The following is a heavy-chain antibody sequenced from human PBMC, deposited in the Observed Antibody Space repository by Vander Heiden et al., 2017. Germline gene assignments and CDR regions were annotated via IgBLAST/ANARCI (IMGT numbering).Heavy chain of an antibody. CDR3: ARGVGYYGSGSYSFGSSNWFDP. CDR1: GYTFTSYD. Sequence: QVQLVQSGAEVKKPGASVKVSCKASGYTFTSYDINWVRQAPGQGTGKGLEWMGRMNPNSGNTGYAQKFQGRVTMTRNTSISTAYMELSSLRSEDTAVYYCARGVGYYGSGSYSFGSSNWFDPWGQGTLVTVSS. D-gene: IGHD3-10*01. J-gene: IGHJ5*02. V-gene: IGHV1-8*01. CDR2: MNPNSGNT.